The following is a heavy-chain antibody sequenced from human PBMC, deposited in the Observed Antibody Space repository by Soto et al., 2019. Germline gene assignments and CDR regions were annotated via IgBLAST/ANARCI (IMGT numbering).Heavy chain of an antibody. Sequence: QVQLQESGPGLVKPSQTLSLTCTVSGGSISSGDYYWSWIRQPPGKGLEWIGYIYYSGSTYYNPSLKRRVSISVDTSKNQFSLKLSSVTAADTAIYYCARVCSGGSCYSSFDYWGQGTLVTVSS. CDR1: GGSISSGDYY. V-gene: IGHV4-30-4*01. CDR2: IYYSGST. D-gene: IGHD2-15*01. CDR3: ARVCSGGSCYSSFDY. J-gene: IGHJ4*02.